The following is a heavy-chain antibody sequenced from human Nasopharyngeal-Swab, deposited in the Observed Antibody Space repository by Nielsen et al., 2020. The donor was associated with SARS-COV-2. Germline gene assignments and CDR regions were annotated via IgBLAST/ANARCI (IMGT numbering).Heavy chain of an antibody. V-gene: IGHV4-59*01. CDR2: IYDSGST. CDR3: ARESGGDSGWFDP. Sequence: SETLSLTCPVSGGSISSYYWSWIRQPPGKGLEWIGYIYDSGSTNYNPPLKSRVTISVDTSKNQFSLKLSSVTAADTAVYYCARESGGDSGWFDPWGQGTLVTVSS. J-gene: IGHJ5*02. D-gene: IGHD5-12*01. CDR1: GGSISSYY.